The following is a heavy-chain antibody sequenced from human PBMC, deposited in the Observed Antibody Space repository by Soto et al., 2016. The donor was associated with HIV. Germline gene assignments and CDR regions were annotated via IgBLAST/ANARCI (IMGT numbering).Heavy chain of an antibody. CDR3: ARAGWLRPSFDY. Sequence: QVQLVQSGAEVKKPGASVKVSCKASGYTFTTFDINWVRQATGQGLEWMGWMNPNSGNTGYAQKFQGRVTISRNTSISTAYMELSSLRSEDTAVYYCARAGWLRPSFDYWGQGTLVTVSS. D-gene: IGHD5-12*01. V-gene: IGHV1-8*03. CDR1: GYTFTTFD. J-gene: IGHJ4*02. CDR2: MNPNSGNT.